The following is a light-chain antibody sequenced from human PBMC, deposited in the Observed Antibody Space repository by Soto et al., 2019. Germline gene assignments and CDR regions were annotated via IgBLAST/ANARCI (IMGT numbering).Light chain of an antibody. Sequence: EFVLTQSPGTLSVSRGESATLSRRACQSLANSFIAWYQQKPGQAPRLLIYDTSSRASGIPDRFSGSGSGTEFTLTISSLQPDDFATYYCQQYNTYSTFGQGTRLEIK. CDR1: QSLANSF. CDR3: QQYNTYST. J-gene: IGKJ5*01. CDR2: DTS. V-gene: IGKV3-20*01.